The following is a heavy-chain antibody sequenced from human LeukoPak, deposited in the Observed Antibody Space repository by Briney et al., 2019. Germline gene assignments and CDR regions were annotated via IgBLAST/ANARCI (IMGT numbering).Heavy chain of an antibody. CDR1: GYTFTSYT. J-gene: IGHJ4*02. CDR3: ARGIGDRFRLQHVIDY. Sequence: ASVKVSCKASGYTFTSYTMNWVRQAPGQGLEWMGGIAPISGTPLYSQRFQGRVTISADTSTNAAYMEMSSVTSEDTAVYYCARGIGDRFRLQHVIDYWGQGTLVTVSS. D-gene: IGHD2-21*02. CDR2: IAPISGTP. V-gene: IGHV1-69*06.